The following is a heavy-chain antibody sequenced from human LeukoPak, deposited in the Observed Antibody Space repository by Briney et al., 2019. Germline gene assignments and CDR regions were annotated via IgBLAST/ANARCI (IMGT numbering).Heavy chain of an antibody. J-gene: IGHJ6*03. Sequence: GGSLRLSCAASGFTFDDYAMHWVRQAPGKGLEWVSLISWDGGSTYYADSVKGRFTISRDNSKNSLYLQMNSLRAEDTALYYCAKAYGSGDYYYYYMDVWGKGTTVTVSS. CDR2: ISWDGGST. V-gene: IGHV3-43D*03. CDR1: GFTFDDYA. CDR3: AKAYGSGDYYYYYMDV. D-gene: IGHD3-10*01.